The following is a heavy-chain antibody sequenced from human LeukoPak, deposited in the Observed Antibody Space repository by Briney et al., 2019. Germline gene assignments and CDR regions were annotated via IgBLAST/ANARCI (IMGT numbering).Heavy chain of an antibody. J-gene: IGHJ4*02. Sequence: ASVKVSCKASGYTFTSYSISWVRQAPGQGLEWMGWISADNGNTNYAQNFQGRVTMTADTSTTTAYMELRSLRSDDTAIYYCARQGGGGTPHFDYWGQGTLVTVSS. CDR1: GYTFTSYS. CDR3: ARQGGGGTPHFDY. CDR2: ISADNGNT. D-gene: IGHD3-16*01. V-gene: IGHV1-18*01.